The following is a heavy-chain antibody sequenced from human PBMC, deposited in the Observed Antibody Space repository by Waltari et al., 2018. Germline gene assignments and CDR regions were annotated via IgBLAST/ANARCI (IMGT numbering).Heavy chain of an antibody. CDR3: ARARGITGTTVIY. CDR2: IYHSGST. D-gene: IGHD1-20*01. CDR1: GYSISSGSY. J-gene: IGHJ4*02. V-gene: IGHV4-38-2*01. Sequence: QVQLQESGPGLVKPSETLSLTCAVPGYSISSGSYWGLLRQPPGKGLEWIGSIYHSGSTYYNPSLKSRVTISVDTSKNQFSLKLSSVTAADTAVYYCARARGITGTTVIYWGQGTLVTVSS.